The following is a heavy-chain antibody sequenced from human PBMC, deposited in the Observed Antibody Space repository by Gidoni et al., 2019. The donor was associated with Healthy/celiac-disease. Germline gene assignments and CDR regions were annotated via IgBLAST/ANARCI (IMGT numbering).Heavy chain of an antibody. Sequence: QVQLVESGGGVVQPGRSLRLACAASGFTLRSYGMHGVHQAPGKGLEWVEVIWYDGINKYYADSVKGRFTISRDNSKNTLYLQMNSLRAEDTAVYYCARDRGIAARPFFNGMDVWGQGTTVTVSS. D-gene: IGHD6-6*01. CDR2: IWYDGINK. J-gene: IGHJ6*02. V-gene: IGHV3-33*01. CDR1: GFTLRSYG. CDR3: ARDRGIAARPFFNGMDV.